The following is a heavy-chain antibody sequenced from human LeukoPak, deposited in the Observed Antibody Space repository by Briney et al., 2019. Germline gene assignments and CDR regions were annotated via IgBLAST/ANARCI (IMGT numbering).Heavy chain of an antibody. V-gene: IGHV3-23*01. CDR2: LSGDGSDT. Sequence: GGSLRLSCQASGFPFSTYPMSWVRQAPGKGLEWVSTLSGDGSDTYYADSVKGRFTISRDTSKNTLFLQMNSLRADDTAIYYCTKGGHGDYWGQGTMVTVSS. CDR3: TKGGHGDY. J-gene: IGHJ4*02. CDR1: GFPFSTYP. D-gene: IGHD2-21*02.